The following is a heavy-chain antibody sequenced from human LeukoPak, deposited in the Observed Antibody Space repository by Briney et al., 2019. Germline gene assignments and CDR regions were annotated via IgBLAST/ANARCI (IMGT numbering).Heavy chain of an antibody. CDR2: IREKPDGGTT. J-gene: IGHJ6*02. D-gene: IGHD2-2*01. CDR3: TTDNAPGMDV. Sequence: PGGSLILSCAPSGFTFSNAWMSWVRQAPGKGLEWVGLIREKPDGGTTDYAAPVKGIFTISRDDSKSTLYLQMNSLKTEDTAVYYCTTDNAPGMDVWGQGTTVSVSS. CDR1: GFTFSNAW. V-gene: IGHV3-15*01.